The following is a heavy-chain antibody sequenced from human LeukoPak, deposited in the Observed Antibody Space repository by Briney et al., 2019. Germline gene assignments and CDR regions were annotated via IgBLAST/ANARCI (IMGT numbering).Heavy chain of an antibody. D-gene: IGHD6-19*01. CDR3: ARHKYSSGWYLPFDY. Sequence: GGSLRLSCAASGFTFSTYAMTWVRQAPGKGLEWVSTISGSGDNTYYADSVKGRFTISRDNSKNTLYLQMDSLRAEDTALYYCARHKYSSGWYLPFDYWGQGTLVTVSS. V-gene: IGHV3-23*01. J-gene: IGHJ4*02. CDR2: ISGSGDNT. CDR1: GFTFSTYA.